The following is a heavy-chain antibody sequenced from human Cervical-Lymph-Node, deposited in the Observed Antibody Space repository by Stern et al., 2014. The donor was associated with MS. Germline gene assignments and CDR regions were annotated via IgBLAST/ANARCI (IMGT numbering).Heavy chain of an antibody. V-gene: IGHV4-59*11. CDR2: VYHSGST. CDR3: ASSVPDFWSGYNTFEN. Sequence: QLQLQESGPGLVKPSETLSLTCAVSGGSISGHYWSWIRQPPGRGLEWVGYVYHSGSTSYNPSLKSRVPISLDTSRTQFSLKLRFVTAADTAVYYCASSVPDFWSGYNTFENWGQGTLVTVSS. D-gene: IGHD3-3*01. CDR1: GGSISGHY. J-gene: IGHJ4*02.